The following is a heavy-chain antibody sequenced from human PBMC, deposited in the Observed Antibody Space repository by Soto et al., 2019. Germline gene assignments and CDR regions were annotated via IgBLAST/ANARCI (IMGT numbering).Heavy chain of an antibody. V-gene: IGHV1-46*04. CDR3: ARDVIGHDNHETIGYNFAH. D-gene: IGHD3-22*01. J-gene: IGHJ4*02. CDR1: GYSFTNFH. CDR2: IDPSGGIT. Sequence: QVQLSQFGAEVKKPGASVKVSCKASGYSFTNFHIHWVRQAPGQGLEWMGMIDPSGGITRDAQRLQRRITMTRDAQTSTVYMELRSLTSEDTAVYYCARDVIGHDNHETIGYNFAHWVQGTLDIVSS.